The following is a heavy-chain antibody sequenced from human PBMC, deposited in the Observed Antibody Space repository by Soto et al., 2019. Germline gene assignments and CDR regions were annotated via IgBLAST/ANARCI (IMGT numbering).Heavy chain of an antibody. Sequence: PSETLSLTCAVSGGSISSSNWWSWVRQPPGKGLEWIGEIYHSGSTNYNPPLKSRVTISVDKSKNQFSLKLSSVTAADTAVYYCARAPYDFWSGPAPFDYWGQGTLVTVSS. D-gene: IGHD3-3*01. J-gene: IGHJ4*02. CDR2: IYHSGST. CDR3: ARAPYDFWSGPAPFDY. CDR1: GGSISSSNW. V-gene: IGHV4-4*02.